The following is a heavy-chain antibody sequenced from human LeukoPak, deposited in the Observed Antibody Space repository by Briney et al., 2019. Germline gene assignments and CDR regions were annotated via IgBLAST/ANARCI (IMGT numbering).Heavy chain of an antibody. D-gene: IGHD3-10*01. V-gene: IGHV3-23*01. CDR3: AKGTVWFGELLERDDYYYYYGMDV. CDR2: ISGSGGST. Sequence: PGGSLRLSCAASGFTFSSYAMSWVRQAPGKGLEWVSAISGSGGSTYYADSVKGRFTISRDNSKNTLYLQMNSLRAEDTAVYYCAKGTVWFGELLERDDYYYYYGMDVWGQGTTVTVSS. CDR1: GFTFSSYA. J-gene: IGHJ6*02.